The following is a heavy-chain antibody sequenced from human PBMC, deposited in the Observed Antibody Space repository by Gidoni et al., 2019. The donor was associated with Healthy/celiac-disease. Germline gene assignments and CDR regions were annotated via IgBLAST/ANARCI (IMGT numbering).Heavy chain of an antibody. J-gene: IGHJ6*02. V-gene: IGHV4-61*02. CDR2: IYTSGST. D-gene: IGHD2-15*01. Sequence: QVQLQASGPGLVTPSQTLSLTCTVSGGSISSGSYYWSWIRQPPGKGLEWIGRIYTSGSTNYNPSLKSRVTMSVATSKNRFSLKLRSVTASDTAVYYCAREVGGLYYYGIDVWGQGTTVTVSS. CDR3: AREVGGLYYYGIDV. CDR1: GGSISSGSYY.